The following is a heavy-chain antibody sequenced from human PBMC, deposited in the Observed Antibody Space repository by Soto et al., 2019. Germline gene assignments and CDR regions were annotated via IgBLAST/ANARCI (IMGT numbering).Heavy chain of an antibody. CDR2: ISSSSSYT. Sequence: SLRLSCAASGFTFSDYYMSWIRQAPGKGLEWVSYISSSSSYTNYADSVKGRFTISRDNAKNSLYLQMNSLRAEDTAVYYCARDLVPYYYDSSGYWGQGTLVTVSS. V-gene: IGHV3-11*06. CDR3: ARDLVPYYYDSSGY. D-gene: IGHD3-22*01. CDR1: GFTFSDYY. J-gene: IGHJ4*02.